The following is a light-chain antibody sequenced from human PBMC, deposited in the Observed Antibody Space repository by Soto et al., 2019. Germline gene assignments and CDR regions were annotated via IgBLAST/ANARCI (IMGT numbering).Light chain of an antibody. CDR3: QQYDNLLFT. J-gene: IGKJ3*01. V-gene: IGKV1-33*01. CDR2: DES. Sequence: DIQMTQSPSSLSASVGDRVTITCQASQDISNYLNWYQQKPGKAPKLLIYDESNLETGVPSRFSGRGSGTNFTLTISSLQPEDIATYYCQQYDNLLFTFGPGTKVDIK. CDR1: QDISNY.